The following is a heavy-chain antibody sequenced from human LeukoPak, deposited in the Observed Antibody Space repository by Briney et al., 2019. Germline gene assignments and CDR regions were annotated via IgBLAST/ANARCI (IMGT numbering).Heavy chain of an antibody. Sequence: GESQKISCKGSGYSFTSYWIGWVRPMPRKGLEWMGIIYPGDFDTRYSPSFQSQVTISDENSISTAYLQWSSLKASDTAMYYCARRHYYDSSAIDYWGQGTLVTVSS. D-gene: IGHD3-22*01. CDR3: ARRHYYDSSAIDY. V-gene: IGHV5-51*01. CDR1: GYSFTSYW. CDR2: IYPGDFDT. J-gene: IGHJ4*02.